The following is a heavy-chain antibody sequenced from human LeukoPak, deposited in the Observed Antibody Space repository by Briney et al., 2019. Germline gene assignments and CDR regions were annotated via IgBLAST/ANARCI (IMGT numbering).Heavy chain of an antibody. V-gene: IGHV1-8*01. CDR1: GYTFTSYD. J-gene: IGHJ6*02. CDR3: ARDRPPIINYYYGMDV. CDR2: MNPNSGNT. Sequence: WASVKVSCKASGYTFTSYDINWVRQATGQGLEWMGWMNPNSGNTGYAQKFQGRVTMTRNTSISTAYMELSSLRSEDTAVYYCARDRPPIINYYYGMDVWGQGTTVTVSS.